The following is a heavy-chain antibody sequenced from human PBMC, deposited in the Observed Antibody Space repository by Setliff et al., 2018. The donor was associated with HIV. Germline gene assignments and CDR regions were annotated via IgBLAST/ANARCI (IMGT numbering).Heavy chain of an antibody. CDR3: AGDKGGMPEHHYLDY. J-gene: IGHJ4*02. CDR1: GGTFSGYA. Sequence: SVKVSCKASGGTFSGYAITWVRQAPGQGLEWIGGILPLLGSTNYAQKFQDRVTITADEFTNTAYMELKSLTSGDTAVYYCAGDKGGMPEHHYLDYWGQGTLVTVSS. D-gene: IGHD3-16*01. CDR2: ILPLLGST. V-gene: IGHV1-69*13.